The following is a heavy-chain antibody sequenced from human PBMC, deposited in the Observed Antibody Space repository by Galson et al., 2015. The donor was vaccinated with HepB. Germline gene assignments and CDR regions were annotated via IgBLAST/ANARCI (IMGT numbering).Heavy chain of an antibody. J-gene: IGHJ6*02. CDR3: ARGGPSSSWYSNYYYYGMDV. V-gene: IGHV4-59*01. D-gene: IGHD6-13*01. CDR1: GGSISSYY. CDR2: IYYSGST. Sequence: TLSLTCTVSGGSISSYYWSWIRQPPGKGLEWIGYIYYSGSTNYNPSLKSRVTISVDTSKNQFSLKLSSVTAADTAVYYCARGGPSSSWYSNYYYYGMDVWGQGTTVTVSS.